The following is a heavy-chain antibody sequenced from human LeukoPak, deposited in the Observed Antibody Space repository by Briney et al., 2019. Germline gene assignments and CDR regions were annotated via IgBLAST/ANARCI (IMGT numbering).Heavy chain of an antibody. CDR2: IYYRGST. CDR3: ARHYLSDGILSTFDP. CDR1: GGSISSSPYY. Sequence: KSSETLSLTCTVSGGSISSSPYYWGWIRQPPGKGLEGIGTIYYRGSTYSNPSLNSRVTISLDTSKNPFSLRLRSVTAADTALYYCARHYLSDGILSTFDPWGQGTLVTVSS. J-gene: IGHJ5*02. D-gene: IGHD2-2*01. V-gene: IGHV4-39*01.